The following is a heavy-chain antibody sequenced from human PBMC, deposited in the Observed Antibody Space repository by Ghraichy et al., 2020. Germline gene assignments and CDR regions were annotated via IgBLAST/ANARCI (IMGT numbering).Heavy chain of an antibody. CDR2: IYYSGST. Sequence: GSLSLTCTVSGGSISSYYWSWIRQPPGKGLEWIGYIYYSGSTNYNPSLKSRVTISVDTSKNQFSLKLSSVTAADTAVYYCAGSIVVVTAIRPKAFDIWGQGTMVTVSS. CDR3: AGSIVVVTAIRPKAFDI. J-gene: IGHJ3*02. CDR1: GGSISSYY. D-gene: IGHD2-21*02. V-gene: IGHV4-59*01.